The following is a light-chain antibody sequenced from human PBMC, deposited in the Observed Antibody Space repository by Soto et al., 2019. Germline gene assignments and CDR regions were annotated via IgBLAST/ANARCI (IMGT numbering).Light chain of an antibody. CDR1: QSVSGNF. V-gene: IGKV3-20*01. J-gene: IGKJ5*01. Sequence: EIVLTQSPGTLSLSPGERATLSCWASQSVSGNFLAWYQVKPGQAPRLLIYGASSRATGIPDRFSGSGSGTDFTLTISRLEPEDFAVYYCQHYGSSQITFGQGTRLEIK. CDR3: QHYGSSQIT. CDR2: GAS.